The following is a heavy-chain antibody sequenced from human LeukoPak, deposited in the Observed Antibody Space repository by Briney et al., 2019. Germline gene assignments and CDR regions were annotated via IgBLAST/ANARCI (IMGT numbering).Heavy chain of an antibody. J-gene: IGHJ5*02. Sequence: SETLSLTCAVSGGSFSGYYWSWIRQPPGKGLEWIGEINHSGSTNYNPSLKSRLPIPVDTSKNQFSLKLRSVTAADRAVYYCARMTTVTTGWFDPWGQATLVTVSS. V-gene: IGHV4-34*01. D-gene: IGHD4-17*01. CDR2: INHSGST. CDR3: ARMTTVTTGWFDP. CDR1: GGSFSGYY.